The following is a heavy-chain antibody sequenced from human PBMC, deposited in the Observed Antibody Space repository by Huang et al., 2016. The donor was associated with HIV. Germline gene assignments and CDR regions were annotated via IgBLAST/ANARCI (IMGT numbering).Heavy chain of an antibody. J-gene: IGHJ4*02. CDR3: ARDWSFGSSTSPAD. CDR2: INPKRGGT. V-gene: IGHV1-2*02. Sequence: QVQLVQYGAEVKNTGASVMVSCKASGYTFTDSNIHWVRQAPGQGLEWMGWINPKRGGTSYAQRFQGRITMTRDTTISTVHMDLRRIQSDDTAVYFCARDWSFGSSTSPADWGQGTLVTVSS. D-gene: IGHD6-6*01. CDR1: GYTFTDSN.